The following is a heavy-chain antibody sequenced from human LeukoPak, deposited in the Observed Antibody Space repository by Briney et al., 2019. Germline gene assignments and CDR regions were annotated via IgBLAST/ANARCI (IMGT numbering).Heavy chain of an antibody. Sequence: GGSLRLSCAASGFTFSSYWMHWVRQAPGKGLVWISRINTDGSSTTYADSVKGRFTISRDNAKNTLYLQMNSLRAEDTAVYYCARDNAGPQRFDYWGQGTLVTVFS. CDR1: GFTFSSYW. J-gene: IGHJ4*02. D-gene: IGHD2-2*01. V-gene: IGHV3-74*01. CDR3: ARDNAGPQRFDY. CDR2: INTDGSST.